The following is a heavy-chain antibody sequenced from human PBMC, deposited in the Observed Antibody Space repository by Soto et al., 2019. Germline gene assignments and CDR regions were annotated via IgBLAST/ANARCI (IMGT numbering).Heavy chain of an antibody. CDR1: GFTFSSYA. V-gene: IGHV3-23*01. CDR2: ISGSGGST. D-gene: IGHD3-3*01. Sequence: GGSLRLSCAASGFTFSSYAMSWVRQAPGKGLEWVSAISGSGGSTYYADSVKGRFTISRDNSKNTLYLQMNSLRAEDTAVYYCAKDPTIFGVVHDAFDIWGQGTMVTVSS. J-gene: IGHJ3*02. CDR3: AKDPTIFGVVHDAFDI.